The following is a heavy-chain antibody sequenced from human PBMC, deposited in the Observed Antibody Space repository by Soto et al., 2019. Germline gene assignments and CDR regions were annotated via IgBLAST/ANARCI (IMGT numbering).Heavy chain of an antibody. CDR1: GFAFTSHA. CDR2: ISNDGGKK. J-gene: IGHJ4*02. CDR3: VRVEGYTGGFPCFDF. V-gene: IGHV3-30-3*01. Sequence: GGSLRLSCAASGFAFTSHALHWVRQAPGKGLEWVALISNDGGKKQYAEPVEGRFTVSRARSRNTLYLQLNTLRPDDTAVSFCVRVEGYTGGFPCFDFWGQGTLVPVSS. D-gene: IGHD1-26*01.